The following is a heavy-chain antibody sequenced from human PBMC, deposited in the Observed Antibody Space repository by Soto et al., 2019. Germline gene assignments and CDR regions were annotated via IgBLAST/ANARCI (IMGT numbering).Heavy chain of an antibody. V-gene: IGHV3-30-3*01. CDR2: ISYDGSNK. D-gene: IGHD4-17*01. Sequence: QVQLVESGGGVVQPGRSLRLSCAASGFTFSSYALHWFRQAPGKGLEWVAVISYDGSNKYYADSVKGRFTISRDNSKNTLYLQMNSLRAEDTAVYYCARDGEPTYGGNFVDFDYWGQGTLVTVSS. CDR3: ARDGEPTYGGNFVDFDY. J-gene: IGHJ4*02. CDR1: GFTFSSYA.